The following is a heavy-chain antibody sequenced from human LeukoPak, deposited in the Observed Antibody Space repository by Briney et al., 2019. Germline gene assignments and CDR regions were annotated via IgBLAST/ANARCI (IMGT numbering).Heavy chain of an antibody. CDR1: GGSFSGYY. V-gene: IGHV4-34*01. D-gene: IGHD6-19*01. CDR2: INHSGST. J-gene: IGHJ6*03. CDR3: ARGRPEGSGWYRPYYYVDV. Sequence: SDTLSLTCAVYGGSFSGYYWSWIRQPPGKGVEGIGEINHSGSTNYNPSLKSRVTISVDTSKDQFSLKLSSVTAADTAVYYCARGRPEGSGWYRPYYYVDVWGKGTTVTVSS.